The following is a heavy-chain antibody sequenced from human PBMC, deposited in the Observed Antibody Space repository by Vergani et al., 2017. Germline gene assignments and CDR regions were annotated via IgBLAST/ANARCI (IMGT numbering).Heavy chain of an antibody. J-gene: IGHJ4*02. D-gene: IGHD2-2*01. CDR1: GGSISSGGYY. Sequence: QVQLQESGPGLVKPSQTLSLTCTVSGGSISSGGYYWSWIRQHPGKGLEWMGIIYPGDSDTRYSPSFQGQVTISADKSISTAYLQWSSLKASDTAMYYCARRYCSSTSCYLRYWGQGTLVTVSS. V-gene: IGHV4-31*01. CDR3: ARRYCSSTSCYLRY. CDR2: IYPGDSDT.